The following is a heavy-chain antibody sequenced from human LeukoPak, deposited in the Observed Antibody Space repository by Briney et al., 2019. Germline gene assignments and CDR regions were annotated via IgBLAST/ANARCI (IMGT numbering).Heavy chain of an antibody. J-gene: IGHJ4*02. CDR1: GGTFSSYA. D-gene: IGHD5-18*01. V-gene: IGHV1-69*05. CDR3: ARGLSRHQLWLDY. CDR2: ISPIFDTA. Sequence: ASVKVSCKASGGTFSSYAISWVRQAPGQGLEWMGGISPIFDTANYAQRFQGRVTITTDESTSTAYMELSSLRSEDTAVYYCARGLSRHQLWLDYWGQGTLVTVSS.